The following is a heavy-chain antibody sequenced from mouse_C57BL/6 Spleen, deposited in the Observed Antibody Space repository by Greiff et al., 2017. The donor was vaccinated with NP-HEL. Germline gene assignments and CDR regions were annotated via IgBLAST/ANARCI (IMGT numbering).Heavy chain of an antibody. D-gene: IGHD2-4*01. CDR3: ARVSIYYDYDY. CDR2: INPSNGGT. V-gene: IGHV1-53*01. Sequence: QVHVKQPGTELVKPGASVKLSCKASGYTFTSYWMHWVKQRPGQGLEWIGNINPSNGGTNYNEKFKSKATLTVDKSSSTAYMQLSSLTSEDSAVYYCARVSIYYDYDYWGQGTTLTVSS. CDR1: GYTFTSYW. J-gene: IGHJ2*01.